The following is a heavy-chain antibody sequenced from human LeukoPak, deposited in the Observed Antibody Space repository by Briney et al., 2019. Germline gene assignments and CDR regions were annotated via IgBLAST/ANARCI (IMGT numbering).Heavy chain of an antibody. D-gene: IGHD1-26*01. V-gene: IGHV5-51*01. J-gene: IGHJ1*01. CDR1: GYSFTSYW. Sequence: GESLKISCRGSGYSFTSYWIGWVRQMPGKGLERMGIIYPGDSDTRYSPSFQGQVTISADKSISTAYLQWSSLKASDTAMYYCARLPEGATEYFQHWGQGTLVTVSS. CDR3: ARLPEGATEYFQH. CDR2: IYPGDSDT.